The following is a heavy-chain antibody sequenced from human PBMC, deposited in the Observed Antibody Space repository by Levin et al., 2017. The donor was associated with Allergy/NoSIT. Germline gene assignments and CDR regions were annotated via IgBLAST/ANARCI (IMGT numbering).Heavy chain of an antibody. V-gene: IGHV3-7*01. Sequence: GGSLRLSREVSGYTFSNYWMSWVRQAPGRGLEWVASINVDGSANYYVDSVRGRFTISRDNGRNSLFLQMNSLRPGDTAVYFCVSSFAVRVGYWGQGTLVTVSS. CDR1: GYTFSNYW. CDR3: VSSFAVRVGY. D-gene: IGHD1-26*01. CDR2: INVDGSAN. J-gene: IGHJ4*02.